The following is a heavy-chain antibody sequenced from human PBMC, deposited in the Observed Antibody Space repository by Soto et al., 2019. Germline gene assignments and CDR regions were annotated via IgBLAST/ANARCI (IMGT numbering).Heavy chain of an antibody. V-gene: IGHV1-18*01. J-gene: IGHJ4*02. CDR1: GYTFSSYH. CDR3: ARDLPPVDY. Sequence: QIQLVQSGAEVKKPGASVKVSCKASGYTFSSYHITWVRQAPGQGLEWMGWISAYNGNTTYAQNLQGRVTITTDPSTRTAYMELRSLRSDDTAVYYCARDLPPVDYWCQGTLVTVSS. CDR2: ISAYNGNT.